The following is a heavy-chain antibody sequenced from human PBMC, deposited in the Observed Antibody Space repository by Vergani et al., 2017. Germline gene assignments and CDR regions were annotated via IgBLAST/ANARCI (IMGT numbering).Heavy chain of an antibody. J-gene: IGHJ6*02. Sequence: QVHLVESGGGVVQPGRSLRLSCVVSGFTSSYYGMHWVRQAPGKGLEWVAVISYDGTQKYYADSVKGRFTISRDNSKSTLYLQMNSLRTEDTAVYYCARDLNLSSGWYLTNYYYYGMDVWGQGTTVTVSS. CDR3: ARDLNLSSGWYLTNYYYYGMDV. CDR2: ISYDGTQK. V-gene: IGHV3-30*03. CDR1: GFTSSYYG. D-gene: IGHD6-19*01.